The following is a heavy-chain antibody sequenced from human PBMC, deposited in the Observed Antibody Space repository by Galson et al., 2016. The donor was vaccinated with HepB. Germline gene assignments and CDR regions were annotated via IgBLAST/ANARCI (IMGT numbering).Heavy chain of an antibody. D-gene: IGHD1-26*01. CDR1: GFTFGSYA. CDR2: ISSSGGTT. CDR3: AKGAAGGTYSALDY. Sequence: SLRLSCAASGFTFGSYAMTWIRQAPGKGLEWVSSISSSGGTTYSQASVKGRFTISRDGSESTLYVHMNRLRVEDTAVYYCAKGAAGGTYSALDYWGRGVLVTVSP. J-gene: IGHJ4*02. V-gene: IGHV3-23*01.